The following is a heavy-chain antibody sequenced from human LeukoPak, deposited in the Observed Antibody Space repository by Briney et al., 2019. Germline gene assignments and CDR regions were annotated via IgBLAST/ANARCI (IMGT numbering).Heavy chain of an antibody. D-gene: IGHD3-22*01. CDR2: IYYSGST. CDR3: AREEHYYDSSGYYYYFDY. V-gene: IGHV4-59*01. J-gene: IGHJ4*02. CDR1: GGSISSYY. Sequence: PSETLSLTCTVAGGSISSYYWSWIRQPPGKGPEWIGYIYYSGSTNYNPSLKSRVTISVDTSKNQFSLKLSSVTAADTAVYYCAREEHYYDSSGYYYYFDYWGQGTLVTVSS.